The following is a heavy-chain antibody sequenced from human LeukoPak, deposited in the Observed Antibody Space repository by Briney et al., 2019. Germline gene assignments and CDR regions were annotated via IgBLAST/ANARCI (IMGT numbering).Heavy chain of an antibody. V-gene: IGHV4-4*09. CDR1: GGSISLYY. CDR3: AGPDIATRPRKYYYYYMDV. CDR2: IYTSGST. Sequence: SETLSLTCTVSGGSISLYYWNWIRQPPGKGLESIGYIYTSGSTKYNPSLKSRVTISVDTSKNQLSLKLSSVTAADTAVYYCAGPDIATRPRKYYYYYMDVWGKGTTVTVSS. D-gene: IGHD2-15*01. J-gene: IGHJ6*03.